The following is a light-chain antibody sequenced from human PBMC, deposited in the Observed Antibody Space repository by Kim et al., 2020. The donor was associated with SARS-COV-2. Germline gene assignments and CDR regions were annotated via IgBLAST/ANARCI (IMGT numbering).Light chain of an antibody. V-gene: IGLV2-23*02. Sequence: GQSTTLACTGTSSDVGSYMLVSWYQHPPRKAPKLLVYEVSKRPSGVSNRFSGSKSGNTASLTISGLKAEDETDYYCCSYAGSSTYVFGTGTKGTVL. CDR3: CSYAGSSTYV. CDR1: SSDVGSYML. J-gene: IGLJ1*01. CDR2: EVS.